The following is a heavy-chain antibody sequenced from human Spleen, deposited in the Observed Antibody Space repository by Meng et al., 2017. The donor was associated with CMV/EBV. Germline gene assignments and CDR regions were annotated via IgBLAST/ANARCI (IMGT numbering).Heavy chain of an antibody. CDR3: AIYGGRGGDFDN. Sequence: GGSLRLSCAASGFTVGSNYVSWVRQAPGKGLEWVSVIYTYGTIYYADSVEGRFTISRDNSKNTVYLQMDNLRPEDTALYYCAIYGGRGGDFDNWGQGTMVTVSS. D-gene: IGHD4-23*01. CDR2: IYTYGTI. J-gene: IGHJ3*02. CDR1: GFTVGSNY. V-gene: IGHV3-53*05.